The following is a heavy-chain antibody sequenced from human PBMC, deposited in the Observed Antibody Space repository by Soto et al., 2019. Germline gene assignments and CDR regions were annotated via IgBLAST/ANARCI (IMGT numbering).Heavy chain of an antibody. CDR3: AKDRDIVVVVAATGIFDY. D-gene: IGHD2-15*01. Sequence: QVQLVESGGGVVQPGRSLRLSCAASGFTFSSHGMHWVRQAPGKGLEWVAVISYDGSNKYYADSVKGRFTISRDNSKNTLYLQMNSLRAEDTAVYYGAKDRDIVVVVAATGIFDYWGQGTLVTVSS. CDR2: ISYDGSNK. CDR1: GFTFSSHG. V-gene: IGHV3-30*18. J-gene: IGHJ4*02.